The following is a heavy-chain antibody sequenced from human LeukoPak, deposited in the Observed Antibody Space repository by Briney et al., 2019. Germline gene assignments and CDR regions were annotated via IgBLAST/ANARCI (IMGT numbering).Heavy chain of an antibody. J-gene: IGHJ3*02. CDR2: ISNSRSYI. Sequence: PGGSLRLSCAASGFTFSSYSMNWVRQAPGKGLEWVASISNSRSYIYYADPVKGRFTISRDNAKNSLYLQMNSLRAEDTAVYHCARERSYDYGDTDAFDIWGQGTMVTVSS. CDR1: GFTFSSYS. CDR3: ARERSYDYGDTDAFDI. D-gene: IGHD4-17*01. V-gene: IGHV3-21*01.